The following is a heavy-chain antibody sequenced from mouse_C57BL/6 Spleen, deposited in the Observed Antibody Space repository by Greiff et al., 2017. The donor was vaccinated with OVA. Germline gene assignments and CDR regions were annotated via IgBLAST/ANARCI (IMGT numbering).Heavy chain of an antibody. CDR2: IYPRSGNT. CDR3: ARGAPLYYGSSYWYFDV. V-gene: IGHV1-81*01. CDR1: GYTFTSYG. Sequence: VQLQQSGAELARPGASVKLSCKASGYTFTSYGISWVKQRPGQGLEWIGEIYPRSGNTYYNEKFKGKATLPADKSSSTAYMELRSLTSEDSAVYFCARGAPLYYGSSYWYFDVWGTGTTVTVSS. D-gene: IGHD1-1*01. J-gene: IGHJ1*03.